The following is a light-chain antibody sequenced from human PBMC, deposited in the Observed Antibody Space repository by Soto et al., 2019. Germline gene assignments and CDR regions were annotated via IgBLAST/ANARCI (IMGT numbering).Light chain of an antibody. CDR3: QQYGSSPPYT. Sequence: EIVLTQSPGTLSLSPGERATLSCRASQSVSSSYLAWYQQKPGQAPRLLIYGASSRATGIPDRFSGSGSGTYFPLTISRLEPDDFAVYYCQQYGSSPPYTFGQGTKLEIK. V-gene: IGKV3-20*01. J-gene: IGKJ2*01. CDR1: QSVSSSY. CDR2: GAS.